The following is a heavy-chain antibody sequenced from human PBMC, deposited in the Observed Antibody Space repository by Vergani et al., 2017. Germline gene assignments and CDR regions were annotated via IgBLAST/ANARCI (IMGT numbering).Heavy chain of an antibody. J-gene: IGHJ6*02. CDR2: INSDGSST. CDR1: GFTFSSYW. V-gene: IGHV3-74*01. D-gene: IGHD3-3*01. CDR3: AAARIKAEWPRYYYYYDGMDV. Sequence: EVQLVESGGGLVQPGGSLRLSCAASGFTFSSYWMHWVRQAPGKGLVWVSRINSDGSSTSYADSVKGRFTISRDNAKNTLYLQMNSLRAEDTAVYYCAAARIKAEWPRYYYYYDGMDVWGQGTTVTVSS.